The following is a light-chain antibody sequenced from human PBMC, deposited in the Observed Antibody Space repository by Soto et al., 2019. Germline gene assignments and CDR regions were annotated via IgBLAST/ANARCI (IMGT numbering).Light chain of an antibody. V-gene: IGLV2-8*01. CDR1: NSDVGTYTY. Sequence: QSVLAQPPSASGSPGQSVTITCTGTNSDVGTYTYVSWYQHHPGKAPKFLIYEVSRRPVVVPDRFSCTKSGNTASLTVSGLPAEEEADYYGSSHEGRNNLVFGGGTKLTVL. CDR2: EVS. CDR3: SSHEGRNNLV. J-gene: IGLJ3*02.